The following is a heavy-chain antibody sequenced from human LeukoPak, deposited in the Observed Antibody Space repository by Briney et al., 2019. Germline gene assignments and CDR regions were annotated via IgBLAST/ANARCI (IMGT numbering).Heavy chain of an antibody. V-gene: IGHV1-2*02. D-gene: IGHD1-26*01. J-gene: IGHJ4*02. CDR3: ARVGVGDSYYFDY. CDR1: GYTFTGHY. CDR2: INPDSGGT. Sequence: ASVKVSFKASGYTFTGHYMHWVRQAPGQGPEWMGWINPDSGGTSYAQNFQGRVTMTRDTSISTAYVELSRLRSDDTAVYYCARVGVGDSYYFDYWGQGTLVTVSS.